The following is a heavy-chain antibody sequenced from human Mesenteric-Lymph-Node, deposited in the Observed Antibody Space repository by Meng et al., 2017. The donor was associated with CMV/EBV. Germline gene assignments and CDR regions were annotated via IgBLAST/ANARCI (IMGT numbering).Heavy chain of an antibody. D-gene: IGHD3-3*01. Sequence: ASVKVSCKASGYTFTSYGISWVRQAPGQGLEWMGWISAYNGNTNYAQNLQGRVTMITDTSASTAYMELRSLRSDDTAVYYCARDNPEKERYDFWSNYWGVGWFDPWGQGTLVTVSS. CDR1: GYTFTSYG. J-gene: IGHJ5*02. CDR2: ISAYNGNT. V-gene: IGHV1-18*01. CDR3: ARDNPEKERYDFWSNYWGVGWFDP.